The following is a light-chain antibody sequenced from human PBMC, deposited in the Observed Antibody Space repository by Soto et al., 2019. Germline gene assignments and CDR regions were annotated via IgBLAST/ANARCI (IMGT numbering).Light chain of an antibody. CDR2: GAS. V-gene: IGKV3-15*01. Sequence: EIVMTQSPTNLSVSPGERVTLSCRASQSVSSRVAWYQQKPGQAPRLLISGASTRATGTPARFIGSGSGTDFTLTISSLQSEDFAVYYCQHRTNWPGTWTFGQGTKVDIK. CDR3: QHRTNWPGTWT. CDR1: QSVSSR. J-gene: IGKJ1*01.